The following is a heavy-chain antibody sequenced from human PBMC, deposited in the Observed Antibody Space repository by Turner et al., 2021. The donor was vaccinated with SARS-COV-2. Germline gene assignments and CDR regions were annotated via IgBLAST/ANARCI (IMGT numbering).Heavy chain of an antibody. J-gene: IGHJ4*02. Sequence: EVQVLASGGRLVQPGGSLRLSCAASGFTFSDYAMSWVRQAPGKGLQWVSTVSGTGSSTYYADSVKGRFSISRDNSKNTLYLQLISLRADDTAVYYCAKSIPSTGFVFDYWGQGTLVTVSS. CDR1: GFTFSDYA. D-gene: IGHD3-9*01. CDR2: VSGTGSST. V-gene: IGHV3-23*01. CDR3: AKSIPSTGFVFDY.